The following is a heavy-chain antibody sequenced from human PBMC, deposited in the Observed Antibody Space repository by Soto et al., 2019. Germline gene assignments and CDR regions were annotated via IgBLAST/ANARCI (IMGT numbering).Heavy chain of an antibody. D-gene: IGHD3-10*01. Sequence: QVQLQESGPGLVKPSQTLSLTCTVSGGSISSGGYYWSWIRQHPGKGLEWIGYIYYSGSTYYNPSLKSRVTIPVDTSKNQFSLKLSSVTAADTAVYYCATTTPMKTRYYGFDYWGQGTLVTVSS. J-gene: IGHJ4*02. CDR1: GGSISSGGYY. CDR3: ATTTPMKTRYYGFDY. CDR2: IYYSGST. V-gene: IGHV4-31*03.